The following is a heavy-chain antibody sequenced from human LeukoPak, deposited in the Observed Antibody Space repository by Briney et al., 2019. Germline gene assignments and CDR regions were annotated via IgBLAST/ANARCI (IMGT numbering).Heavy chain of an antibody. CDR3: ARKRGWGGDFFEI. J-gene: IGHJ3*02. Sequence: GASVKVSCKASGGTFSSYAMSWVRQAPGQGLEWMGEVIPLLGTANYAQKVQGSITITPDESTSTVYMELSSLRAEDTAVYCCARKRGWGGDFFEIWGQGTMVTVSS. D-gene: IGHD3-10*01. V-gene: IGHV1-69*13. CDR2: VIPLLGTA. CDR1: GGTFSSYA.